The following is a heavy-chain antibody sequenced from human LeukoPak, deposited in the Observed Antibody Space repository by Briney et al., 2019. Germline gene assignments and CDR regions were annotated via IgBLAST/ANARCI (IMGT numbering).Heavy chain of an antibody. CDR2: IRYDGSNK. Sequence: GGSLRLSCAASGFTFSSYGMHWVRQAPGKGLEWVAFIRYDGSNKYYADSVKGRFTISRDNSKNTLYLQMNSLRAEDTAVYYCAKDRGYYDSSGYYYGYFDYWGQGTLVTVSS. V-gene: IGHV3-30*02. D-gene: IGHD3-22*01. CDR1: GFTFSSYG. CDR3: AKDRGYYDSSGYYYGYFDY. J-gene: IGHJ4*02.